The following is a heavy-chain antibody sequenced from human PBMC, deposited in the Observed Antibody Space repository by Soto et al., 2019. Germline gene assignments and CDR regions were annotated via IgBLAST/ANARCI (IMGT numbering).Heavy chain of an antibody. J-gene: IGHJ4*02. CDR1: GFTLSSYS. CDR3: ARGGAYKIDY. V-gene: IGHV3-48*02. CDR2: ISISSSTI. Sequence: EVQLVESGGGLVQPGGSLRLSCAASGFTLSSYSMNWVRQAPGKGLEWVSYISISSSTIYYADSVKGRFTISRDNAKNSLWLQMNSLRDEDTAVYYCARGGAYKIDYWGQGTLVTVSS. D-gene: IGHD1-20*01.